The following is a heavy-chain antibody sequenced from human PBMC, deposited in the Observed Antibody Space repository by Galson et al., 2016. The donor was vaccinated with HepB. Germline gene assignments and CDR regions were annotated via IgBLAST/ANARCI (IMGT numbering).Heavy chain of an antibody. J-gene: IGHJ4*02. V-gene: IGHV3-23*01. CDR1: GFVFSNFG. CDR2: ISTRRTT. CDR3: AKERLVRRIFDH. D-gene: IGHD1-1*01. Sequence: SLRLSCAASGFVFSNFGLSWVRQAPGKGLEWVASISTRRTTYYSDSVQGRFTTTRANSNNTLYLQINGLRAGDTAVYYCAKERLVRRIFDHWGQGTLLTVSS.